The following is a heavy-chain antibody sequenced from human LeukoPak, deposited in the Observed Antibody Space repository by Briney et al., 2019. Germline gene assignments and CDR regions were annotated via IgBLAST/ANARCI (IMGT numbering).Heavy chain of an antibody. CDR1: GGSFSGYY. Sequence: PSETLSLTCAVYGGSFSGYYWSWIRQPPGKGLEWIGEINHSGSTNYNPSLKCRVTISVDTSKNQFSLKLSSVTAADTAVYYCARGVGGGNKGYYFDYWGQGTLVTVSS. J-gene: IGHJ4*02. CDR3: ARGVGGGNKGYYFDY. CDR2: INHSGST. D-gene: IGHD1/OR15-1a*01. V-gene: IGHV4-34*01.